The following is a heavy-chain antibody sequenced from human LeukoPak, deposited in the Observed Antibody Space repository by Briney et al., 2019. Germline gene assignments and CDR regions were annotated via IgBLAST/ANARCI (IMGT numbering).Heavy chain of an antibody. CDR3: GREYFRTWELHAGIDY. D-gene: IGHD1-26*01. V-gene: IGHV3-23*01. Sequence: GGSLRLSCAASGFTFSSYAMSWVRQAPGKGLEWVSAISGSGGSTYYADSVKGRFTISRDNAKNTLYLHMNSLRAEDTAVYYCGREYFRTWELHAGIDYWGQGTLVTVSS. CDR2: ISGSGGST. J-gene: IGHJ4*02. CDR1: GFTFSSYA.